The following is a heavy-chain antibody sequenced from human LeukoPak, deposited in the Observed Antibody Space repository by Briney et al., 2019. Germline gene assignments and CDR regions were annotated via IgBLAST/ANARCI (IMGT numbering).Heavy chain of an antibody. CDR1: GFTFTSYG. CDR3: ARDLSPVVRASPMGY. Sequence: GGSLRLSCAASGFTFTSYGMHWVRQSPGKGLEWVALITYDGYYKYYSDSVKGRFTISSDTSKNTLYLQMNSLRAEDTAVYYCARDLSPVVRASPMGYWGQGTLVTVSS. V-gene: IGHV3-30*03. D-gene: IGHD3-10*01. J-gene: IGHJ4*02. CDR2: ITYDGYYK.